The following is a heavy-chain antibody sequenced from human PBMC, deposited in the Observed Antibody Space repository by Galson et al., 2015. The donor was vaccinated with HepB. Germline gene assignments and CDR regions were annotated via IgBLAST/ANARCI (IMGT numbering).Heavy chain of an antibody. J-gene: IGHJ4*02. D-gene: IGHD6-19*01. CDR3: ARASYSSGWYVDY. V-gene: IGHV3-21*03. Sequence: SLRLSCAASGFTFSSYSMNWVRQAPGKGLEWVSSISSSSSYIYYADSVKGRFTISRDNAKNSLYLQMNSLRAEDTAVYYCARASYSSGWYVDYWGQGALVTVSS. CDR1: GFTFSSYS. CDR2: ISSSSSYI.